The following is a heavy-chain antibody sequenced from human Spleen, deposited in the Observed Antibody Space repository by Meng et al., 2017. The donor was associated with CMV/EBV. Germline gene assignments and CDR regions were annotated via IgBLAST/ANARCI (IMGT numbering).Heavy chain of an antibody. CDR3: ARSPSPYCSSTSCYWDY. D-gene: IGHD2-2*01. Sequence: GGSLRLSCAASGFTFSSYWMSWVRQAPGKGLEWVANIKQDGSEKYYVDSVKGRFTISRDNAKNSLYLQMNSLRAEDTALYYCARSPSPYCSSTSCYWDYWGQGTLVTVSS. V-gene: IGHV3-7*03. CDR1: GFTFSSYW. CDR2: IKQDGSEK. J-gene: IGHJ4*02.